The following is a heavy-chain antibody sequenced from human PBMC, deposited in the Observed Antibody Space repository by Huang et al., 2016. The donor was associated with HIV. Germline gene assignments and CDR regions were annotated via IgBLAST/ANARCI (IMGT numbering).Heavy chain of an antibody. J-gene: IGHJ3*02. CDR1: GYTFTSYG. D-gene: IGHD3-22*01. Sequence: QIQLMQSGPELKQPGASVKVSCKASGYTFTSYGITWVRQAPGKGPGWRGWISAPSGDTEYAQKFQGRVTLTTDTSTNIAYMELRSLRSDDTAKYYCARDPKYHRIGYYRQRRGIDIWGQGTMVIVSS. CDR3: ARDPKYHRIGYYRQRRGIDI. V-gene: IGHV1-18*01. CDR2: ISAPSGDT.